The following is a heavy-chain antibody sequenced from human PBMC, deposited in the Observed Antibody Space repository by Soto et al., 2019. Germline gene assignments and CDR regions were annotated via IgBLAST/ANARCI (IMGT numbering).Heavy chain of an antibody. J-gene: IGHJ4*02. CDR3: AKCGSSGSYYVKYYFDY. CDR2: ISYDGSNK. V-gene: IGHV3-30*18. D-gene: IGHD1-26*01. CDR1: GFTFSSYG. Sequence: PGGSLRLSCAASGFTFSSYGMHWVRQAPGKGLEWVAVISYDGSNKYYADSVKGRFTISRDNSKNTLYLQMNSLRAEDTAVYYCAKCGSSGSYYVKYYFDYWGQGTLVTVSS.